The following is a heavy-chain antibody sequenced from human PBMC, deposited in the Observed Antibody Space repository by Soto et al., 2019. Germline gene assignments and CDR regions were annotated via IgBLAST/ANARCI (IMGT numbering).Heavy chain of an antibody. V-gene: IGHV4-34*01. CDR3: ASLGPMVREVIGYFDY. D-gene: IGHD3-10*01. CDR2: INHSGST. CDR1: GGSFSGYY. J-gene: IGHJ4*02. Sequence: QVQLQQWGAGLLKPSETLSLTCAVYGGSFSGYYWSWIRQPPGKGLEWIGEINHSGSTNYNPSLKSRVTISVDTSKNQFSLKLSSVTAADTAVYYCASLGPMVREVIGYFDYWGQGTLVTVSS.